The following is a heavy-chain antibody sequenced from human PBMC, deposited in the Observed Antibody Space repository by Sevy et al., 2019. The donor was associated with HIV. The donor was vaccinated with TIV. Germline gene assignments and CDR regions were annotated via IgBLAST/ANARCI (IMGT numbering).Heavy chain of an antibody. CDR3: TRWKAAQSIFDY. D-gene: IGHD6-13*01. Sequence: GGSLRLSCTASGFTFGDYCMSWVRQAPGKGLEWVAFLKSDVYGGTVDHAASVRGRFVISRDDYKTIAYLQMNDPKAEDTGVYYCTRWKAAQSIFDYWGQGALVTVSS. CDR1: GFTFGDYC. V-gene: IGHV3-49*04. CDR2: LKSDVYGGTV. J-gene: IGHJ4*02.